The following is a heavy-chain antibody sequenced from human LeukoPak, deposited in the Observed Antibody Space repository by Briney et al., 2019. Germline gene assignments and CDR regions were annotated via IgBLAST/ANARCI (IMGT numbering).Heavy chain of an antibody. Sequence: KPSEALSLTCAVSGGSISSGGYSWSWIRQPPGKGLEWIGYIYHSGSTYYNPSLKSRVTISVDRSSNQFSLKLSSVTAADTAVYYCAREVGYCSSISCPNWFDPWGQGTLVTVSS. D-gene: IGHD2-2*01. V-gene: IGHV4-30-2*01. CDR1: GGSISSGGYS. J-gene: IGHJ5*02. CDR3: AREVGYCSSISCPNWFDP. CDR2: IYHSGST.